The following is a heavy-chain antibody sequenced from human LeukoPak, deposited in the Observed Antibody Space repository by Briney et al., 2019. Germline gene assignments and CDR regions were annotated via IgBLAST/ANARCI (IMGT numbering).Heavy chain of an antibody. V-gene: IGHV3-9*01. CDR1: GFTFDDYA. D-gene: IGHD3-10*01. CDR2: ISWNSGSI. Sequence: GGSLRLSCAASGFTFDDYAMHWVRQAPGKGLEWVSGISWNSGSIVYADSVKGRFTISRDNARNSLYLQMNSLSVEDTAVYFCARLVRGVIPVWGQGTMVSVSS. CDR3: ARLVRGVIPV. J-gene: IGHJ3*01.